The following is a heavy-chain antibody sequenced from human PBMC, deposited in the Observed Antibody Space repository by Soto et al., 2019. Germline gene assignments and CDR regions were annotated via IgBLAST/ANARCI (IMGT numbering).Heavy chain of an antibody. CDR3: ASRLERFDAFDL. J-gene: IGHJ3*01. D-gene: IGHD1-1*01. CDR1: SGSISSSNW. CDR2: LSHSGST. Sequence: QVQLQESGPGLVKPSGTLSLTCAVSSGSISSSNWWRWVRQPPGKGLAWIGELSHSGSTNYNPYHKRRVTISVEKSKTQFSMKLSSVTAADTAVYYCASRLERFDAFDLWGQGTMVTVSS. V-gene: IGHV4-4*02.